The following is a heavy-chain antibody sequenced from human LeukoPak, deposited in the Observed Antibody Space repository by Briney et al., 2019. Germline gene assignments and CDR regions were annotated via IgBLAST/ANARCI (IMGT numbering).Heavy chain of an antibody. V-gene: IGHV4-59*11. D-gene: IGHD7-27*01. CDR2: IYYSGST. Sequence: SETLSLTCTVSAGSISSHYWSWIRQPPGKGLEWIGYIYYSGSTNYNPSLKSRVTISVDTSKNQFSLKLSSVTAADTAVYYCARGNWDRKYNWFDPWGQGTLVTVSS. J-gene: IGHJ5*02. CDR3: ARGNWDRKYNWFDP. CDR1: AGSISSHY.